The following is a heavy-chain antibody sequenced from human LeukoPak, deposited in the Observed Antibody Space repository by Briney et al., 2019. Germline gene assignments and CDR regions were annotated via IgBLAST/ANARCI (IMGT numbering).Heavy chain of an antibody. D-gene: IGHD1-26*01. CDR2: ISAYIGNT. V-gene: IGHV1-18*01. Sequence: GASVTVSCTASGYTFTSYGISWVRQAPGQGREWMGWISAYIGNTNYAQKLQGRVTMTTDTSTSTAYMVLRSLRSDDTAVYYGARYNAVGENAWWFDPWGQGTLVTVSS. J-gene: IGHJ5*02. CDR3: ARYNAVGENAWWFDP. CDR1: GYTFTSYG.